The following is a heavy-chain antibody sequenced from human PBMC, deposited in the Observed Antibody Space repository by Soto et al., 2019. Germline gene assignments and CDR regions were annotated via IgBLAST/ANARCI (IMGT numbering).Heavy chain of an antibody. D-gene: IGHD1-7*01. CDR1: GFTFNSYW. Sequence: GGSLRLSCAASGFTFNSYWMSWVRQAPGKGLEWVANIKQDGSEEYYVDSVKGRFTISRDNAKNSLYLQMNSLRAEDTDVYYCASSHWNSPHWGQGTLVTVSS. CDR2: IKQDGSEE. V-gene: IGHV3-7*01. CDR3: ASSHWNSPH. J-gene: IGHJ4*02.